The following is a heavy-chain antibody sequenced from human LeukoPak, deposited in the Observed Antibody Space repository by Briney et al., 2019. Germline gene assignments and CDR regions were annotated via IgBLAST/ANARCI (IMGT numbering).Heavy chain of an antibody. CDR3: ARNHSGATGTPGGWFDS. V-gene: IGHV4-39*01. CDR2: IYYSGST. CDR1: GGSISDTRDY. D-gene: IGHD3-16*01. Sequence: SETLSLTCSVSGGSISDTRDYWGWIRQPPGKRLEWIGSIYYSGSTHYNPSLRSRVSMPIDTSKRQFSLKLASVTAADTGLYYCARNHSGATGTPGGWFDSWGQGTLVIVSS. J-gene: IGHJ5*01.